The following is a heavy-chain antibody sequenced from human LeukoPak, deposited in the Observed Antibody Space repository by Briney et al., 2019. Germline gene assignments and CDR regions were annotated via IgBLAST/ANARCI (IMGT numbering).Heavy chain of an antibody. CDR1: GFIFSNYA. Sequence: PGASLRLSCAASGFIFSNYAMYWVRQAPGKGLEWVSAISGRSDNTYYADSVKGRFTLSRDSSKNTLYLQMNSPRADDTAVYYCAKWGDYDVLTGYYVSDFWGQGTLATVSS. V-gene: IGHV3-23*01. CDR2: ISGRSDNT. D-gene: IGHD3-9*01. CDR3: AKWGDYDVLTGYYVSDF. J-gene: IGHJ4*02.